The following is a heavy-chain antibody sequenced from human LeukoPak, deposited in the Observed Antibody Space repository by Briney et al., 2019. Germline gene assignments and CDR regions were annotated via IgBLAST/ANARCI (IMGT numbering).Heavy chain of an antibody. CDR3: AKEEQVGAFDY. CDR1: GFTFSSYG. D-gene: IGHD1-26*01. J-gene: IGHJ4*02. Sequence: PGRSLRLSCAASGFTFSSYGMHWVRQAPGKGLEWVAVISYDGSNKYYADSVKGRFTISRDNSKNTLYLQMNSLRAEDTGVYYCAKEEQVGAFDYWGQGTLVTVSS. CDR2: ISYDGSNK. V-gene: IGHV3-30*18.